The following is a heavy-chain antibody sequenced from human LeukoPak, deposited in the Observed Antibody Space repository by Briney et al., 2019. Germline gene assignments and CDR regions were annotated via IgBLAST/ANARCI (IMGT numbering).Heavy chain of an antibody. CDR1: GGSFSGYY. J-gene: IGHJ3*02. CDR2: INHSGST. D-gene: IGHD3-22*01. V-gene: IGHV4-34*01. Sequence: SETLSLTCAVYGGSFSGYYWSWIRQPPGKGLEWIGEINHSGSTNYNPSLKSRVPISVDTSKNQFSLKLSSVTAADTAVYYCARRYYDSSGYYYPTFDAFDIWGQGTMVTVSS. CDR3: ARRYYDSSGYYYPTFDAFDI.